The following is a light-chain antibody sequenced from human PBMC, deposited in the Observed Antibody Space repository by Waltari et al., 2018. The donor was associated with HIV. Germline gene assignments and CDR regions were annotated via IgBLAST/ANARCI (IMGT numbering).Light chain of an antibody. Sequence: QSVLTQPPSASGTPGQRVTISCSGRSSTIGSNTVNWYQQLPGTAPKLLIYSNNQRPSGVPDRCSGSKSGSSASLAISGLQSEDEADYYGAAWDDSLNGVVFGGGTKLTVL. J-gene: IGLJ2*01. CDR1: SSTIGSNT. V-gene: IGLV1-44*01. CDR2: SNN. CDR3: AAWDDSLNGVV.